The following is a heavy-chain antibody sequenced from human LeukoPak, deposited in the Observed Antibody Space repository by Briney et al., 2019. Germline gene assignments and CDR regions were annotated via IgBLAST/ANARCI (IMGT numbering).Heavy chain of an antibody. CDR1: GFTFSSYE. CDR3: AELGITMIGGV. V-gene: IGHV3-48*03. D-gene: IGHD3-10*02. J-gene: IGHJ6*04. CDR2: ISSSGSTI. Sequence: PGGSLRLSCAASGFTFSSYEMNWVRQAPGKGLEWVSYISSSGSTIYYADSVKGRFTISRDNAKNSLYLQMNSLRAEDTAVYYCAELGITMIGGVRGKGTTVSISS.